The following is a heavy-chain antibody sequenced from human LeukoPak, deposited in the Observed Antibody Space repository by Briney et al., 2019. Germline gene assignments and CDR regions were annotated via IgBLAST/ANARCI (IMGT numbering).Heavy chain of an antibody. CDR1: GYTFTSYD. V-gene: IGHV1-8*01. CDR2: MNPNSGNT. Sequence: ASVKVSCKASGYTFTSYDINWERQATGQGLEWMGWMNPNSGNTGYAQKFQGRVTMTRNTSISTAYMELSSLRSEDTAVYYCARVKISGYDFWSGQKRKYYFDYWGQGTLVTVSS. D-gene: IGHD3-3*01. CDR3: ARVKISGYDFWSGQKRKYYFDY. J-gene: IGHJ4*02.